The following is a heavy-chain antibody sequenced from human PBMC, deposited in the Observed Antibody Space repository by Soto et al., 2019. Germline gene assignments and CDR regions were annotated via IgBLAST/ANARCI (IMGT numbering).Heavy chain of an antibody. D-gene: IGHD3-3*01. CDR3: ATRITVFGLLIPPFDP. J-gene: IGHJ5*02. CDR1: GGSVNGXS. V-gene: IGHV4-34*01. Sequence: LXLXCAVRGGSVNGXSWNWIGQPPGKGLEWIGEINHTGVTHYNPSLKSRVTMSVDTSKNQFSLRLSSVPAAQTAIYYCATRITVFGLLIPPFDPWGQGTQGTVSS. CDR2: INHTGVT.